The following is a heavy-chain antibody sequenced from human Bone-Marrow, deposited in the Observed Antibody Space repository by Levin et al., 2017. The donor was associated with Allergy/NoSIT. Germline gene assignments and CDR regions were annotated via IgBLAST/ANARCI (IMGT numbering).Heavy chain of an antibody. D-gene: IGHD3-3*01. Sequence: ASVKVSCKASGYTFTGYYMHWVRQAPGQGLEWMGWINPNSGGTNYAQKFQGRVTMTRDTSISTAYMELSRLGSDDTAVYYCARVFYDFWSGYYGGEHYWGQGTLVTVSS. J-gene: IGHJ4*02. CDR1: GYTFTGYY. CDR3: ARVFYDFWSGYYGGEHY. CDR2: INPNSGGT. V-gene: IGHV1-2*02.